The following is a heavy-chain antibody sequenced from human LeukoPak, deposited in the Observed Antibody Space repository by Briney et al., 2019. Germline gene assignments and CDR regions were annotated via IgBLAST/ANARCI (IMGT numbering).Heavy chain of an antibody. D-gene: IGHD1-26*01. V-gene: IGHV4-59*12. Sequence: PSETLSLTCTVSGGSISSYYWSWIRQPPRKGLEWIGYIYYSGSTNYNPSLKSRVTISVDRSKNQFSLKLSSVTVADTAVYYCARDRGGSYWVCAFDIWGQGTMVTVSS. CDR1: GGSISSYY. CDR3: ARDRGGSYWVCAFDI. CDR2: IYYSGST. J-gene: IGHJ3*02.